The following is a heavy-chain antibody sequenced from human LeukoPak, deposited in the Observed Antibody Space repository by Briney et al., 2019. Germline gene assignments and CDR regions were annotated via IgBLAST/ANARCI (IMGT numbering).Heavy chain of an antibody. CDR1: GFTFSDYY. J-gene: IGHJ4*02. V-gene: IGHV3-11*01. D-gene: IGHD1-26*01. CDR3: ARSAVGATLH. CDR2: ISSSGNTR. Sequence: GGSLRLSCAASGFTFSDYYMSWIRQAPGKGLEWVSHISSSGNTRYYADSVRGRFTISRDNAKNSLYLQMNSLRAEDTAVYYCARSAVGATLHWGQGTLVTVSS.